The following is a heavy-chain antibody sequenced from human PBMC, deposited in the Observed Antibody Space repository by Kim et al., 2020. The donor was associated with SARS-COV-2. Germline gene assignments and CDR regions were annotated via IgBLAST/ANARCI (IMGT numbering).Heavy chain of an antibody. Sequence: GGSLRLSCAASGFTFDDYAMHWVRQAPGKGLEWVSAISWNSGSIGYADSVKGRFTISRDNAKNSLYLQMNSLRAEDTALYYCAKAGTDSLISYYFDYWGQGTLVTVSS. CDR1: GFTFDDYA. V-gene: IGHV3-9*01. J-gene: IGHJ4*02. CDR2: ISWNSGSI. CDR3: AKAGTDSLISYYFDY. D-gene: IGHD3-22*01.